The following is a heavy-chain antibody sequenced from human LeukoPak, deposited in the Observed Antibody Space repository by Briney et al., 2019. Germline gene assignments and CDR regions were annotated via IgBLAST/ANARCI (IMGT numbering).Heavy chain of an antibody. J-gene: IGHJ3*02. CDR2: IYYSGST. D-gene: IGHD3-22*01. CDR1: GGSISSSSYY. Sequence: SETLSLTCTVSGGSISSSSYYWGWIRQPPGKGLEWIGSIYYSGSTYYNPSLKSRVTISVDTSKSQFSLKLSSVTAADTAVYYCARQPITMIYGPGAFDIWGQGTMVTVSS. V-gene: IGHV4-39*01. CDR3: ARQPITMIYGPGAFDI.